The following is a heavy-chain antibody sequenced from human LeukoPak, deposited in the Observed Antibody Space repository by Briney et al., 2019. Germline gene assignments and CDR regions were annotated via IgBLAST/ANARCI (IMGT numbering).Heavy chain of an antibody. CDR3: ARYDYSSGHYYFDY. CDR1: GFTVSSNY. J-gene: IGHJ4*02. D-gene: IGHD6-19*01. Sequence: GGSLRLSCAASGFTVSSNYMSWVRQAPGKGLEWVSVIYSGGSTYYADSVKGRFTISRDNSKNTLYLQMNSLRAEDTAVYYCARYDYSSGHYYFDYWGQETLVTVSS. V-gene: IGHV3-53*01. CDR2: IYSGGST.